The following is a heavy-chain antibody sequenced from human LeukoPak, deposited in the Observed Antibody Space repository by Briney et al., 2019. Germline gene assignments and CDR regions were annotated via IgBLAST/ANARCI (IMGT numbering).Heavy chain of an antibody. D-gene: IGHD6-19*01. V-gene: IGHV3-33*01. J-gene: IGHJ4*02. CDR1: GFTFSSSG. Sequence: GGSLILSCAASGFTFSSSGMHWVRQAPGKGLEWVAVIWYDGSNKYYADSVKGRFTISRDNSKNTLFLQMNSLRAEDTAVYYCARVDGSGPGDYWGQGTLVTVSS. CDR2: IWYDGSNK. CDR3: ARVDGSGPGDY.